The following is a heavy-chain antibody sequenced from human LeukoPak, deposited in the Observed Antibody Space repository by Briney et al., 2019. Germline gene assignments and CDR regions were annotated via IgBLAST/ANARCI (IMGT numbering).Heavy chain of an antibody. D-gene: IGHD6-19*01. J-gene: IGHJ4*02. CDR3: AKDHLPGIVVADRDY. Sequence: SETLSHTCTVSGGSISSYYWSWIRQPAGKGLEWIGRIYTSGSTNYNPSLKSRVTMSVDTSKNQFSLNLSSVTAADTALYYCAKDHLPGIVVADRDYWGQGTLVTVSS. CDR2: IYTSGST. V-gene: IGHV4-4*07. CDR1: GGSISSYY.